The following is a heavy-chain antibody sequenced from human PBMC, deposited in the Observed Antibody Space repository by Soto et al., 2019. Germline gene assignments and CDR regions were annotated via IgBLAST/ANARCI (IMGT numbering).Heavy chain of an antibody. CDR2: MNPNSGNT. D-gene: IGHD3-3*01. CDR3: ARPRSGSYYYGMDV. V-gene: IGHV1-8*01. CDR1: GYTFTSYD. J-gene: IGHJ6*02. Sequence: QVQLGQSGAEVKKPGASVKVSCKASGYTFTSYDINWVRQATGQGLEWMGWMNPNSGNTGYAQKFQGRVTMTRNTSIITAYMELSSLRSEDTAVYYCARPRSGSYYYGMDVWGQGTAVTVSS.